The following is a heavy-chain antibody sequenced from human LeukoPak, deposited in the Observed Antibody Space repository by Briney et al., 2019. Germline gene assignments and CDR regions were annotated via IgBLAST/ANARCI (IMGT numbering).Heavy chain of an antibody. J-gene: IGHJ5*02. D-gene: IGHD6-19*01. CDR3: AYSSGWSDWFDP. Sequence: GGSLRLSCAASGFTFDDYAMHWVRQAPGKGLEWVSGISWNSGSIGYADSVKGRFTISRDNAKNSLYLQMNSLRAEDTALYYCAYSSGWSDWFDPWGQGTLVTVSS. CDR2: ISWNSGSI. CDR1: GFTFDDYA. V-gene: IGHV3-9*01.